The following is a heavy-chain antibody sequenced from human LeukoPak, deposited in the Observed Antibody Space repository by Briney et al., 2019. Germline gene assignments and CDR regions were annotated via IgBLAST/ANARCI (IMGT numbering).Heavy chain of an antibody. CDR3: ARDPGHSGWYGDY. V-gene: IGHV3-33*01. D-gene: IGHD6-19*01. CDR1: GFXFSNYG. Sequence: PGGSLRLSCTASGFXFSNYGIHWVRQAPGKGLEWVSIIWYDGSNKYYADSVKGRFTISKDNSRNTLYLQMNSLRVEDTAVYYCARDPGHSGWYGDYWGQGTLVTVSS. J-gene: IGHJ4*02. CDR2: IWYDGSNK.